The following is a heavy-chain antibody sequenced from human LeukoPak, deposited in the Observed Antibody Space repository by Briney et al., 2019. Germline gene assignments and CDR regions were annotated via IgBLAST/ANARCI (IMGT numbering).Heavy chain of an antibody. Sequence: ASVTVSCKASGYTFTSYDINWVRQATGQGLEWMGWMNPNSGNTGYAQKFQGRVTMTRNTSISTAYMELSSLRSEDTAVYYCARGRFYGSGTHYWGQGTLVTVSS. J-gene: IGHJ4*02. CDR2: MNPNSGNT. V-gene: IGHV1-8*01. D-gene: IGHD3-10*01. CDR3: ARGRFYGSGTHY. CDR1: GYTFTSYD.